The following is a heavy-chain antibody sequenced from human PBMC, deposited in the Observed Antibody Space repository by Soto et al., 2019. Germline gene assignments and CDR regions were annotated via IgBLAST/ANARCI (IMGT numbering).Heavy chain of an antibody. J-gene: IGHJ4*02. V-gene: IGHV3-30-3*01. CDR3: ASTADSSGWYYYFDY. CDR2: ISYDGSNK. Sequence: QVQLVESGGGVVQPGRSLRLSCAASGFTFSSYAMHWVRQAPGKGLEWVAVISYDGSNKYYADSVKGRFTISRDNSKNTLYLQMNRLRAEDTAVYYCASTADSSGWYYYFDYWGQGTLVTVSS. D-gene: IGHD6-19*01. CDR1: GFTFSSYA.